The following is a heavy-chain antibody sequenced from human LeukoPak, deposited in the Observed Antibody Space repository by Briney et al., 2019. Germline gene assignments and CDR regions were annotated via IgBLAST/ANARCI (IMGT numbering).Heavy chain of an antibody. CDR2: IYYSGST. D-gene: IGHD5-12*01. CDR3: ARVQPGHVDIVATMIDAYFDY. Sequence: PSETLSLTCTVSGSSISSGDYYWSWIRQPPGKGLEWIGYIYYSGSTYYNPSLKSRVTISVDTSKNQFSLKLSSVTAADTAVYYCARVQPGHVDIVATMIDAYFDYWGQGTLVTVSS. J-gene: IGHJ4*02. V-gene: IGHV4-30-4*01. CDR1: GSSISSGDYY.